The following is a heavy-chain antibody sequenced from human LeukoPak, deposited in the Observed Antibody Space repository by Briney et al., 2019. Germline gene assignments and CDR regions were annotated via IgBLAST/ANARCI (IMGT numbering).Heavy chain of an antibody. CDR2: ISSSSSYI. Sequence: TGGSLRLSCAASGFTFSSYSMNWVRQAPGKGLEWVSSISSSSSYIYYADSVKGRFTISRDNAKNSLYLQMNSLRAEDTAVYYCAGDRIVVVPAAHNWFDPWGQGTLVTVSS. D-gene: IGHD2-2*01. V-gene: IGHV3-21*01. CDR1: GFTFSSYS. CDR3: AGDRIVVVPAAHNWFDP. J-gene: IGHJ5*02.